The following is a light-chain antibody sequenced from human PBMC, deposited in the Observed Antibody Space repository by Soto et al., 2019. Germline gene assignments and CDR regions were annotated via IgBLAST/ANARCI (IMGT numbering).Light chain of an antibody. CDR3: ATWASSVSAGVV. CDR1: SSDIGSNY. CDR2: NND. J-gene: IGLJ2*01. Sequence: QSVLTQPPSVSAAPGQKVSISCSGSSSDIGSNYVSWYQQLPGTARKLLIYNNDKRPSGIPDRFSGSKSGTSATLGITGLQAGDEADYYCATWASSVSAGVVFGGGTKLTVL. V-gene: IGLV1-51*02.